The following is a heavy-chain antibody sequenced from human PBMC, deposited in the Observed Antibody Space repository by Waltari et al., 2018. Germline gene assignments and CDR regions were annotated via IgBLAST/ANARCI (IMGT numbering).Heavy chain of an antibody. V-gene: IGHV4-4*02. CDR2: IYHSGST. CDR3: ARVRGYCSGGSCYPWGMSPPPPYGMDV. CDR1: GGSISSSNW. D-gene: IGHD2-15*01. Sequence: QVQLQESGPGLVKPSGTLSLTCAVSGGSISSSNWWSWVRQPPGKGLEWIGVIYHSGSTNYNPSLNRRVTISVDKSKNQFSLKLSSVTAADTAVYYCARVRGYCSGGSCYPWGMSPPPPYGMDVWGQGTTVTVSS. J-gene: IGHJ6*02.